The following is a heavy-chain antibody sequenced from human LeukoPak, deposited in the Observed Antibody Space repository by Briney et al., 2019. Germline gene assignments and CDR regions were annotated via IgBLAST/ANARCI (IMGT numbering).Heavy chain of an antibody. J-gene: IGHJ3*01. V-gene: IGHV4-59*08. CDR3: TRHKRWLQSPDAFDV. D-gene: IGHD5-24*01. CDR1: GGPIRDFY. CDR2: TYYSGST. Sequence: PSETLSLTCTVSGGPIRDFYWSWIRQPPGKGLEWIGYTYYSGSTSYKPSLKSRVAISVEMSKSQFSLELSSVTAADTAIYYCTRHKRWLQSPDAFDVWGQGTMVTVSS.